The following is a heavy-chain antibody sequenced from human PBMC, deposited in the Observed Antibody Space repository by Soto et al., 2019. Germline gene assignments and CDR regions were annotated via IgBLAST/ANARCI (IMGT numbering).Heavy chain of an antibody. D-gene: IGHD3-22*01. CDR1: GGSISRGDYY. V-gene: IGHV4-30-4*01. CDR2: IYYSGST. J-gene: IGHJ5*02. CDR3: ARVGPWVPYYYDSRPYTFENWFDP. Sequence: SETLSLTCTVSGGSISRGDYYWSWIRQPPGKGLDWIGYIYYSGSTYFNPSLKSRVTLSIDMTNNHVSLILNSVTAADTAVYYCARVGPWVPYYYDSRPYTFENWFDPWGQGTLVTVSS.